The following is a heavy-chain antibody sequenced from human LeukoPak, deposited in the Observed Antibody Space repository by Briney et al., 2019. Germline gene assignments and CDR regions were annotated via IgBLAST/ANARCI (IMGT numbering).Heavy chain of an antibody. CDR3: AKSSRGYSGYDSD. CDR1: GFTVSSNY. V-gene: IGHV3-23*01. J-gene: IGHJ4*02. D-gene: IGHD5-12*01. Sequence: PGGSLRLSCAASGFTVSSNYMSWVRQAPGKGLEWVSAISGSGGSTYYADSVKGRFTISRDNSKNTLYLQMNSLRAEDTAVYYCAKSSRGYSGYDSDWGQGTLVTVSS. CDR2: ISGSGGST.